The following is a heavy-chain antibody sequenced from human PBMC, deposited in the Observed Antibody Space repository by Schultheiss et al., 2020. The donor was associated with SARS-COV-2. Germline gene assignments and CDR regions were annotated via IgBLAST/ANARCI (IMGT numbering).Heavy chain of an antibody. Sequence: SETLSLTCAVYGGSFSGYYWSWIRQPPGKGLEWIGYIYYSGSTNYNPSLKSRVTISVDTSKNQFSLKLSSVTAADTAVYYCARRVGYGSGSYYSPYNWFDPWGQGTLVTVAS. CDR3: ARRVGYGSGSYYSPYNWFDP. V-gene: IGHV4-59*08. CDR2: IYYSGST. CDR1: GGSFSGYY. J-gene: IGHJ5*02. D-gene: IGHD3-10*01.